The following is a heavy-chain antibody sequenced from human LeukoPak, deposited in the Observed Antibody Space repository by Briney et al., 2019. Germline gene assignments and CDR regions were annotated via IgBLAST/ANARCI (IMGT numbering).Heavy chain of an antibody. CDR2: ISGSGGGT. J-gene: IGHJ4*02. D-gene: IGHD4-23*01. CDR3: ARDLDYGGRSNFDH. CDR1: GFTFSSYA. Sequence: GGSLRLSCAASGFTFSSYAMSWVRQAPEKGLEWVSTISGSGGGTYYADSVKGRFTISRDNAKNSLYLQMNSLRAEDTAVYYCARDLDYGGRSNFDHWGQGTLVTVSS. V-gene: IGHV3-23*01.